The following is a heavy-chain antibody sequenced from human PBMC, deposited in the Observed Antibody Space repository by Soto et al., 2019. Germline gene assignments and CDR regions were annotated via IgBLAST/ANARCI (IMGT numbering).Heavy chain of an antibody. CDR1: GGSINRGDFF. CDR2: IYNRGGT. CDR3: ARQEYSTTWYLKY. V-gene: IGHV4-31*11. J-gene: IGHJ4*02. D-gene: IGHD6-13*01. Sequence: SETLSLTCVVSGGSINRGDFFWNWIRQHPERGLEWIGYIYNRGGTFYNPSLENRLTISMDNSKDLCSLQLTSMTAADTAVYYCARQEYSTTWYLKYWGQGILVTVSS.